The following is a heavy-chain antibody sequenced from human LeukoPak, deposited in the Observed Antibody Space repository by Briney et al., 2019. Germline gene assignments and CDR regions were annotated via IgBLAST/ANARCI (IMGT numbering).Heavy chain of an antibody. D-gene: IGHD1-26*01. J-gene: IGHJ4*02. CDR2: IRYDGSNK. V-gene: IGHV3-30*02. Sequence: GGSLRLSCAASGFTFSSYGMHWVRQAPGKGLEWVALIRYDGSNKYYADSVKGRFTISRDNSKNTLYLQMNSLRAEDTAVYYCAKPYSGSYAFFFDYWGQGTLVTVSS. CDR1: GFTFSSYG. CDR3: AKPYSGSYAFFFDY.